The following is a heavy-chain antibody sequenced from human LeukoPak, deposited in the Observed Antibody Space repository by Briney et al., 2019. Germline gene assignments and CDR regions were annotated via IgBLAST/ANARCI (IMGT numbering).Heavy chain of an antibody. CDR2: INPNSGGT. J-gene: IGHJ3*02. Sequence: ASVKVSCKASGYTFTGYYMHWVRQAPGQGLEWMVWINPNSGGTNYAQKFQGRVTMTRDTSISTAYMELSRLRSDDTAVYYCARDFGRITVFGVVITGENAFDIWGQGTMVTVSS. D-gene: IGHD3-3*01. CDR1: GYTFTGYY. CDR3: ARDFGRITVFGVVITGENAFDI. V-gene: IGHV1-2*02.